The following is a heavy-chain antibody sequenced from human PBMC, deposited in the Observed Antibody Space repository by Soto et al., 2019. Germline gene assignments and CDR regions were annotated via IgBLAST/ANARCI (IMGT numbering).Heavy chain of an antibody. Sequence: SETLSLTCTVSGGSISSYYWSWIRQPPGKGLEWIGYIYYSGSTNYNPSLKSRVTISVDTSKNQFSLKLSSVTAADTAVYYCGRGNRFWEWFHFDYWGQGTLVTVSS. CDR2: IYYSGST. V-gene: IGHV4-59*12. J-gene: IGHJ4*02. D-gene: IGHD3-3*01. CDR1: GGSISSYY. CDR3: GRGNRFWEWFHFDY.